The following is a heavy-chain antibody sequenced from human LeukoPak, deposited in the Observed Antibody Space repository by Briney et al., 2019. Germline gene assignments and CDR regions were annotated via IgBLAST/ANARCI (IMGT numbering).Heavy chain of an antibody. J-gene: IGHJ4*02. V-gene: IGHV3-11*01. CDR3: ARGRRGSYYTFQV. CDR2: VSSTGRST. D-gene: IGHD3-16*01. CDR1: GFSLSDYY. Sequence: GGSLRLSCAVSGFSLSDYYMNWVPKAPGKGLEWISYVSSTGRSTNYADSVKGRFTISRDSAKNSVSLQLTSLTAEDTAVYYCARGRRGSYYTFQVWGQGTLVSVSS.